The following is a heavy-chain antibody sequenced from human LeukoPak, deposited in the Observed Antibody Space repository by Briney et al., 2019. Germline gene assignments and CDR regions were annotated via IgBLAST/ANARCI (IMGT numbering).Heavy chain of an antibody. J-gene: IGHJ3*02. CDR1: GFTFSSYS. CDR3: ARVEMEPASKYVVVVADAFDI. Sequence: GGSLRLSCAASGFTFSSYSMNWVRQAPGKGLEWVSSISSSSSYIYYADSVKGRFTISRDNAKNSLYLQMNSLRAEDTAVYYCARVEMEPASKYVVVVADAFDIWGQGTMVTVSS. V-gene: IGHV3-21*01. CDR2: ISSSSSYI. D-gene: IGHD2-15*01.